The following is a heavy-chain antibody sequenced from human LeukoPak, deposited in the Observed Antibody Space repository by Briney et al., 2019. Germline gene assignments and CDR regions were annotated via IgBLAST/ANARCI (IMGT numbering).Heavy chain of an antibody. J-gene: IGHJ5*02. D-gene: IGHD4-17*01. CDR3: ARFMGYGDYPNNWFDP. CDR2: INHSGST. V-gene: IGHV4-39*07. Sequence: PSETLSLTCTVSGCSISSSSYYWGWIRQPPGKRLEWIGEINHSGSTNYNPSLKSRVTISVDTSKNQFSLKLSSVTAADTAVYYCARFMGYGDYPNNWFDPWGQGTLVTVSS. CDR1: GCSISSSSYY.